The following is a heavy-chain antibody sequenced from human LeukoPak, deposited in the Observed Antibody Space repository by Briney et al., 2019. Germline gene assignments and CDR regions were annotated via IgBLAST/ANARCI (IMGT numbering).Heavy chain of an antibody. V-gene: IGHV4-34*01. CDR2: INHSGST. J-gene: IGHJ4*02. CDR3: ARGYGGNLRFDY. Sequence: SETLSLTCAVYGGSFSGYYWSWIRQPPGKGLEWIGEINHSGSTNYNPSLKSRVTISVDTSKNQFSLKLSSVTAADTAVYYCARGYGGNLRFDYWGQGTLVTVSS. CDR1: GGSFSGYY. D-gene: IGHD4-23*01.